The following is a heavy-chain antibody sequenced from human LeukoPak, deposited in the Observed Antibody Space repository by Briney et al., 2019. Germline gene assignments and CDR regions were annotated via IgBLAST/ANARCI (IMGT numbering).Heavy chain of an antibody. CDR3: VSEGISYIY. CDR1: TSTVRNYW. Sequence: GGSLRLSCAASTSTVRNYWMTWVRQAPGKGLEWVANIKQDGNEKYYVDSVKGRFTISRDNAKNSLYLQINSLRAEDTAVYYCVSEGISYIYWGQGTLVTVSS. V-gene: IGHV3-7*01. CDR2: IKQDGNEK. J-gene: IGHJ4*02. D-gene: IGHD2-8*01.